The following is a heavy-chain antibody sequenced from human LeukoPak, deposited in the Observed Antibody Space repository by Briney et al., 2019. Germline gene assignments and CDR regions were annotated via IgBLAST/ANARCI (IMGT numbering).Heavy chain of an antibody. CDR2: IIPIFGTA. Sequence: SVKVSCKASRGTFSSYAISWVRQAPGQGLEWMGGIIPIFGTANYAQKFQGRDTITADESTSTAYMELSSLRSEDTAVYYCARGVTTGGKYYYYYYMDVWGKGTTVTVSS. CDR1: RGTFSSYA. CDR3: ARGVTTGGKYYYYYYMDV. D-gene: IGHD4-11*01. V-gene: IGHV1-69*13. J-gene: IGHJ6*03.